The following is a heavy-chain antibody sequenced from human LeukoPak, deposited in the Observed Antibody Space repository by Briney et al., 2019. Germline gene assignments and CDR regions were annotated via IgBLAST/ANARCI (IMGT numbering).Heavy chain of an antibody. CDR2: FDPEDGET. CDR3: GRESQVVRAATRLGLWFDP. D-gene: IGHD2-15*01. CDR1: GYTLTELS. V-gene: IGHV1-24*01. Sequence: ASVKVSCKVSGYTLTELSMHWVRQAPGKGREWMGGFDPEDGETIYAQKFQGRVTMTEDTSTDTAYMELSSLRFEDTDVYYCGRESQVVRAATRLGLWFDPWGQGTMVTVSS. J-gene: IGHJ5*02.